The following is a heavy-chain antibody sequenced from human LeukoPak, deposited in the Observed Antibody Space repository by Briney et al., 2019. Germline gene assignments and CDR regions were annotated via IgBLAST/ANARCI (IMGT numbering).Heavy chain of an antibody. V-gene: IGHV5-51*01. J-gene: IGHJ4*02. Sequence: GESLKISCKGSGYSFTSYWIGWVRQMPGKGLEWMGIIYPGDSDTRYSPSFQGQVTISADKSISTAYLQWSSLKASDTAMYYWARGYNGNAWGGLCRYGGQGTLVTVSS. CDR2: IYPGDSDT. CDR3: ARGYNGNAWGGLCRY. CDR1: GYSFTSYW. D-gene: IGHD1-1*01.